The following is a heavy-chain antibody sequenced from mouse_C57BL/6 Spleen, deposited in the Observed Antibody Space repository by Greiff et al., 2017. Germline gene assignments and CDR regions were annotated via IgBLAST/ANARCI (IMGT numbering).Heavy chain of an antibody. CDR1: GFTFSDYG. J-gene: IGHJ4*01. CDR3: ARSSFIATVVATGDYAMDY. D-gene: IGHD1-1*01. Sequence: EVKLVESGGGLVKPGGSLKLSCAASGFTFSDYGMHWVRQAPEKGLEWVAYISSGSSTIYYADTVKGRFTISRDNAKNTLFLQMTSLRSEDTAMYYCARSSFIATVVATGDYAMDYWGQGTSVTVSS. V-gene: IGHV5-17*01. CDR2: ISSGSSTI.